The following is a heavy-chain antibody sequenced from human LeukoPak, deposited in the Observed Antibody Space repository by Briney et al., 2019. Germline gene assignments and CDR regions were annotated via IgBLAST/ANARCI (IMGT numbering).Heavy chain of an antibody. D-gene: IGHD4-17*01. J-gene: IGHJ4*02. CDR2: FDPEDGET. CDR3: ATFDYGDYGNRDY. Sequence: ASVKDSCKVSGYTLTELSMHWVRQTPGKGLEWMGGFDPEDGETIYAQKFQGRVTMTEDTSTDTAYMELSSLRSEDTAVYYCATFDYGDYGNRDYWGQGTLVTVSS. CDR1: GYTLTELS. V-gene: IGHV1-24*01.